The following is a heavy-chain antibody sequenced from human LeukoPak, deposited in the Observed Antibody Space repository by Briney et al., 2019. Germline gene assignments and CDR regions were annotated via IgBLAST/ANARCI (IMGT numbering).Heavy chain of an antibody. CDR3: ARAGRGLRYFDWLTHDY. CDR1: GFTFSSYS. V-gene: IGHV3-21*01. D-gene: IGHD3-9*01. Sequence: GGSLRLSCAASGFTFSSYSMNWVRQAPGKGLEWVSSISSSSSSYIYYADSVKGRFTISRGNAKNTVYLQMNSLRAEDTAVYYCARAGRGLRYFDWLTHDYWGQGTLVTVSS. CDR2: ISSSSSSYI. J-gene: IGHJ4*02.